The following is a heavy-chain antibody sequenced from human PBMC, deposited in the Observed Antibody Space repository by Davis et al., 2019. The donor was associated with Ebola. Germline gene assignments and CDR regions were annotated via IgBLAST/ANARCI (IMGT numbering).Heavy chain of an antibody. D-gene: IGHD1-26*01. V-gene: IGHV4-4*07. J-gene: IGHJ4*02. CDR2: IYDNENI. CDR1: GGSISSYY. CDR3: ARDVGWERLRGDFDY. Sequence: MPSETLSLTCTVSGGSISSYYWNWIRQPAGKGLEWIGRIYDNENINYNPSLMSRVTLSVDMAKNQISLKLSSVTAADTAVYYCARDVGWERLRGDFDYWGQGTLVTVSS.